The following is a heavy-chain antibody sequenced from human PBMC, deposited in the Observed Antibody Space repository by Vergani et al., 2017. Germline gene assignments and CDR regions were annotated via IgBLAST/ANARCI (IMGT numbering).Heavy chain of an antibody. J-gene: IGHJ4*02. V-gene: IGHV3-23*01. CDR3: AKDRYCSSTSCYVDY. D-gene: IGHD2-2*01. CDR1: GFTFSSYA. Sequence: EVQLLESGGGLVQPGGSLRLSCAASGFTFSSYAMSWVRQAPGKGLEWVSAISGSGGSTYYADSVKGRFTISRDNSKNTLYLQMNSLRAEDTALYYCAKDRYCSSTSCYVDYWGQGTLVTVSS. CDR2: ISGSGGST.